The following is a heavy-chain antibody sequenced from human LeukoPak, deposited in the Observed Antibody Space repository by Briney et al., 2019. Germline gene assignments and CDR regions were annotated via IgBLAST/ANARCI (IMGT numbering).Heavy chain of an antibody. D-gene: IGHD2-8*01. CDR2: IYYTGVS. Sequence: PSETLSLTCTVPDGSISSYFWSWIRQPPGKGLGWIGYIYYTGVSNSKPSLKSRVTISMDTSKNQFSLQLSSVTAADTAIYYCARHGRMVIMSKFSTGIDQWGQGTLVTVSS. CDR1: DGSISSYF. CDR3: ARHGRMVIMSKFSTGIDQ. V-gene: IGHV4-59*08. J-gene: IGHJ4*02.